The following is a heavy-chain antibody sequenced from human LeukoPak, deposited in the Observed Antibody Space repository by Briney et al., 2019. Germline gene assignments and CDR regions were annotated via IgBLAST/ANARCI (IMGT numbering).Heavy chain of an antibody. Sequence: GGSLRLSCAASGFTVSSNYMSWVRQAPGKGLGWVSIIYSDGSTYYADSVKGRFTISRDNSKNTLYLQMNSLRAEDTAVYYCARVTFNYFGSGDAFDIWGQGTMVTVSS. CDR2: IYSDGST. CDR3: ARVTFNYFGSGDAFDI. J-gene: IGHJ3*02. V-gene: IGHV3-66*01. CDR1: GFTVSSNY. D-gene: IGHD3-10*01.